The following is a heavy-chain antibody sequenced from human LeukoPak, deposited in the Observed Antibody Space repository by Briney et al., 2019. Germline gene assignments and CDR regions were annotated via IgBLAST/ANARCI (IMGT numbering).Heavy chain of an antibody. V-gene: IGHV1-46*01. J-gene: IGHJ4*02. CDR3: ARSLDYYGSGSYYPLYYFDY. D-gene: IGHD3-10*01. CDR1: GYTFTSYY. CDR2: INPSGGST. Sequence: ASVKVSCKASGYTFTSYYMLWVRQAPGQGLEWMGIINPSGGSTSYAQKFQGRVTMTRDTSTSTVYMELSSLRSEDTAVYYCARSLDYYGSGSYYPLYYFDYWGQGTLVTVSS.